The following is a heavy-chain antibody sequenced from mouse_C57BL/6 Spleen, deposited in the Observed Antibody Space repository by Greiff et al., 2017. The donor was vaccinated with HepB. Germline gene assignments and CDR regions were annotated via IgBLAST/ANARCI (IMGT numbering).Heavy chain of an antibody. CDR3: ARIYYDYGGFAY. Sequence: VQLQQPGAELVMPGASVKLSCKASGYTFTSYWMHWVKQRPGQGLEWIGEIDPSDSYTNYNQKFKGKSTLTVDKSSSTAYMQLSSLTSEDSAFYYCARIYYDYGGFAYWGQGTLVTVSA. D-gene: IGHD2-4*01. CDR2: IDPSDSYT. J-gene: IGHJ3*01. CDR1: GYTFTSYW. V-gene: IGHV1-69*01.